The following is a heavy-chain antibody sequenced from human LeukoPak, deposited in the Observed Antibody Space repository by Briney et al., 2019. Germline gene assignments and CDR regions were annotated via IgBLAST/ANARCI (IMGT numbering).Heavy chain of an antibody. J-gene: IGHJ4*02. CDR2: ISSTADIV. D-gene: IGHD6-19*01. CDR1: GFTFSEYY. CDR3: ARETVAGTFDY. Sequence: GGSLRLSCAASGFTFSEYYMSWIRQAPGKGLEWVSDISSTADIVSYADFVLGRFTISRDNGDDSLSLQLNSLRAEDTAVYYCARETVAGTFDYWSQGTLVTVSS. V-gene: IGHV3-11*01.